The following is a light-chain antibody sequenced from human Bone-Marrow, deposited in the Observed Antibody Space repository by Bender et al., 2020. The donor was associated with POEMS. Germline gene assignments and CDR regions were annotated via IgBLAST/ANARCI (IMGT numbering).Light chain of an antibody. CDR3: CSYAGSSTYV. Sequence: QSALTQPASVTGSPGQSITISCTGTSRDVGSYNLVSWYQQHPGRAPKLVIFEGTKRPSGISPRFSGSKSGNTASLTISGLQAEDEADYYCCSYAGSSTYVFGTGTKVSVL. CDR1: SRDVGSYNL. V-gene: IGLV2-23*01. J-gene: IGLJ1*01. CDR2: EGT.